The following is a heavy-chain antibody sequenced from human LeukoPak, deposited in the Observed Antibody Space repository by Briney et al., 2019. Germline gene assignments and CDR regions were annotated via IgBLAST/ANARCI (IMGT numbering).Heavy chain of an antibody. V-gene: IGHV3-74*01. CDR2: INEDGSIT. CDR1: GFTFRTYW. CDR3: AREAGDSSGWYNWFDP. Sequence: PGGSLRLSCAVSGFTFRTYWMHWVRQVPGEGLVWVSRINEDGSITNYADSVKGRFTISRDNAKNSLYLQMNSLRAEDTAVYYCAREAGDSSGWYNWFDPWGQGTLVTVSS. J-gene: IGHJ5*02. D-gene: IGHD6-19*01.